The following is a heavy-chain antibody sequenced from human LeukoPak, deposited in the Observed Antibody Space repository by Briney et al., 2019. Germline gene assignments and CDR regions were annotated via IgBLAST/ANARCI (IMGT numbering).Heavy chain of an antibody. V-gene: IGHV4-4*07. Sequence: SETLSLTCTVSGGSISSYYWSWIRQSAGKGLDWIGRIYTSGSTNYNPSLKSRVTMSVDTSKNQFSLKLSSVTAADTAVYYCARVSLVRGAPDYYFDYWGQGTLVTVSS. CDR3: ARVSLVRGAPDYYFDY. CDR2: IYTSGST. J-gene: IGHJ4*02. D-gene: IGHD3-10*01. CDR1: GGSISSYY.